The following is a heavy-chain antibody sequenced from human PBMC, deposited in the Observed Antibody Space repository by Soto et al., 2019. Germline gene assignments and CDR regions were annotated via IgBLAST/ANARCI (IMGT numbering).Heavy chain of an antibody. CDR3: AKNEGSSPNWFDR. D-gene: IGHD6-13*01. CDR1: GFTFTNHA. V-gene: IGHV3-23*01. CDR2: ISATGLTI. Sequence: GGSLRLSCAASGFTFTNHAMSWARQVPGQGLEWVSGISATGLTIHYADSVKGRFTSSRDNSKNTLFLQMSSLSAEDTAIYYCAKNEGSSPNWFDRWGQGTRVTVSS. J-gene: IGHJ5*02.